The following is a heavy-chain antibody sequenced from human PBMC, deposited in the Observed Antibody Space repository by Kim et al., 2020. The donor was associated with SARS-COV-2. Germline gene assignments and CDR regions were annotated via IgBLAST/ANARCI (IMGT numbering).Heavy chain of an antibody. Sequence: GGSTSAAQKFPGRVPMTRDTSTSTVYMELSSLRSEDTAVYYCARERSFDYWGQGTLVTVSS. V-gene: IGHV1-46*01. CDR2: GGST. D-gene: IGHD3-3*01. CDR3: ARERSFDY. J-gene: IGHJ4*02.